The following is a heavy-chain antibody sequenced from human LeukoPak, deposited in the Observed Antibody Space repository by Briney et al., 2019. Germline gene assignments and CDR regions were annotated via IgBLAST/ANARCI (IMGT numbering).Heavy chain of an antibody. Sequence: PGGSLRLSCAASGFTFSSYWMHWVRQAPGKGLEWISYIGSTSSSTFYADSVKGRFIISRDNAKNSLYLQLNSLRAEDTAVYYCVRGGYCGGDCYSLSLVDYWGQGTLVTVSS. D-gene: IGHD2-21*01. CDR3: VRGGYCGGDCYSLSLVDY. V-gene: IGHV3-48*01. CDR2: IGSTSSST. CDR1: GFTFSSYW. J-gene: IGHJ4*02.